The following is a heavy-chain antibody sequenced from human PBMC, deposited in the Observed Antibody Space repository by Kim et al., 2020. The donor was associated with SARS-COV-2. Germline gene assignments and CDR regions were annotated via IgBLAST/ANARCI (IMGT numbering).Heavy chain of an antibody. Sequence: SVKVSCKASGGTFSSYAISWVRQAPGQGLEWMGGIIPIFGTANYAQKFQGRVTITADESTSTAYMELSSLRSEDTAVYYCAREYYYDSSGYPVQGPSPPGDAFDIWGQGTMVTVSS. CDR2: IIPIFGTA. J-gene: IGHJ3*02. V-gene: IGHV1-69*13. D-gene: IGHD3-22*01. CDR1: GGTFSSYA. CDR3: AREYYYDSSGYPVQGPSPPGDAFDI.